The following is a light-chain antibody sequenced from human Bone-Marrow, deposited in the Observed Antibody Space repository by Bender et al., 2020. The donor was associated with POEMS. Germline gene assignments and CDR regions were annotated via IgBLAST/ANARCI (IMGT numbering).Light chain of an antibody. CDR3: CSYTSSSTWV. Sequence: QSALTQPASVSGSPGQSITISCTGTSTDVGSYNVVSWYQQHPGKAPRLIIYDVTIRPSGISSRFSGSKSGNTASLTISSLRPEDEADYFCCSYTSSSTWVFGGGTKLTV. CDR1: STDVGSYNV. J-gene: IGLJ3*02. CDR2: DVT. V-gene: IGLV2-14*02.